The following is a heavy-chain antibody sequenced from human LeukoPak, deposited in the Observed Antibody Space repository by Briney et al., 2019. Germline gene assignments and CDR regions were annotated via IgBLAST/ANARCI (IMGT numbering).Heavy chain of an antibody. V-gene: IGHV3-48*04. CDR3: TKNRIPYSSGFNGMDV. CDR1: GFHFNIYS. D-gene: IGHD3-22*01. Sequence: GGSLRLSCAASGFHFNIYSMNWVRRVPGKGLEWVSYISGASSTIYYADSVKGRFTISRDNAKNSLYLQMNSLRAEDTAVYYCTKNRIPYSSGFNGMDVWAKGPRSPSP. CDR2: ISGASSTI. J-gene: IGHJ6*02.